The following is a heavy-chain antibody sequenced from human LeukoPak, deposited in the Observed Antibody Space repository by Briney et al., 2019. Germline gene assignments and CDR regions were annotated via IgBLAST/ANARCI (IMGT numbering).Heavy chain of an antibody. CDR1: GGSFSGYY. D-gene: IGHD3-3*01. CDR3: ARAPPNNYDFWSGYSREGYYFDY. V-gene: IGHV4-34*01. Sequence: SETLSLTCAVYGGSFSGYYWSWIRQTPGKGLEWIGEINHSGSTNYNPSLKSRVTISVDTSKNQFSLKLSSVTAADTAVYYCARAPPNNYDFWSGYSREGYYFDYWGQGTLVTVSS. J-gene: IGHJ4*02. CDR2: INHSGST.